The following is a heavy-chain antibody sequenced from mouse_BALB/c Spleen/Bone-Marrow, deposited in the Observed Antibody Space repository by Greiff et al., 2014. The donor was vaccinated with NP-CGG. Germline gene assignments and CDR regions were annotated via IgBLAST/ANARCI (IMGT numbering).Heavy chain of an antibody. D-gene: IGHD1-1*01. V-gene: IGHV5-4*02. CDR2: ISDGGSYT. CDR3: ARDCYGSSYIGY. Sequence: EVMLVESGGGLVKPGGSLKLSCAASGFTFSNYYMYWVRQTPEKRLEWVATISDGGSYTYYPDSVKGRFTISRDNANNNLYLQMSSLKSEDTAMYYCARDCYGSSYIGYWGQGTLVTVST. CDR1: GFTFSNYY. J-gene: IGHJ3*01.